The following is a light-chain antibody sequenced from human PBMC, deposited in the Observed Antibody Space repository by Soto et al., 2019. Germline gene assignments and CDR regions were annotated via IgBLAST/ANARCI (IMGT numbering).Light chain of an antibody. J-gene: IGKJ5*01. Sequence: EIVLTQSPGTLSLSPGERATLSCRASQSVSSSYLAWYQQKPGQAPRLLIYGASSRATGIPDRFSGSGSGTDFTLTISSLEPEDFAVYYCQQRSNWPTFGQGTRLEIX. V-gene: IGKV3D-20*02. CDR3: QQRSNWPT. CDR1: QSVSSSY. CDR2: GAS.